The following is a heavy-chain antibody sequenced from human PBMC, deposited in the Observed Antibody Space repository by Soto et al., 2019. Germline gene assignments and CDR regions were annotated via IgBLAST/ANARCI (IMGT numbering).Heavy chain of an antibody. D-gene: IGHD6-19*01. V-gene: IGHV1-69*02. CDR1: GGTFSSYT. J-gene: IGHJ3*02. CDR3: ARPKEWLHQGGAFDI. Sequence: GASVKVSCKASGGTFSSYTISWVRQAPGQGFEWMGRIIPILGIANYAQKFQGRVTITADKSTSTAYMELSSLRSEDTAVYYCARPKEWLHQGGAFDIWGQGTMVTVSS. CDR2: IIPILGIA.